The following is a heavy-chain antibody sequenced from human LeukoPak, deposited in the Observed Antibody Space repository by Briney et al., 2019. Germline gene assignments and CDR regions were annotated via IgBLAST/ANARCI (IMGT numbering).Heavy chain of an antibody. CDR2: ISYDGSNK. Sequence: GGSLRLSCAASGFTFSSHGMPWVRQAPGKGLEWVAVISYDGSNKYYADSVKGRFTISRDNSKNTLYLQMNSLRAEDTAVYYCAKDQDGSGPDYWGQGTLVTVSS. CDR3: AKDQDGSGPDY. D-gene: IGHD3-10*01. CDR1: GFTFSSHG. J-gene: IGHJ4*02. V-gene: IGHV3-30*18.